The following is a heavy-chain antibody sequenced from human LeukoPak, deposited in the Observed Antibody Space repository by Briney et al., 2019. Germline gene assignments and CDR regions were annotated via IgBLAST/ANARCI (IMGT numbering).Heavy chain of an antibody. CDR1: GYPFSSCG. V-gene: IGHV1-18*01. D-gene: IGHD3-16*01. CDR3: ARNWGAGHPINFDY. J-gene: IGHJ4*02. Sequence: ASVKVSCTTFGYPFSSCGINWVRQAPGQGLEWMGWISGYNGNTNYAQKFQGRVTMTTDTSTNTAYMDLRSLRSDDTAVYYCARNWGAGHPINFDYWGQGTLVTVSS. CDR2: ISGYNGNT.